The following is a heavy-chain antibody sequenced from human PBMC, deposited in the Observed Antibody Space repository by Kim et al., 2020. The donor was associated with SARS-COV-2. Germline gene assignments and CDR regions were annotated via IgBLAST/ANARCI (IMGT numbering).Heavy chain of an antibody. CDR1: GFTFSSYG. CDR2: IWYDGSNK. V-gene: IGHV3-33*01. CDR3: ATSGYDSVDYYYYGMDV. Sequence: GGSLRLSCAASGFTFSSYGMHWVRQAPGKGLEWVAVIWYDGSNKYYADSVKGRFTISRDNSKNTLYLQMNSLRAEDTAVYYCATSGYDSVDYYYYGMDVWGQGTTVTVSS. D-gene: IGHD5-12*01. J-gene: IGHJ6*02.